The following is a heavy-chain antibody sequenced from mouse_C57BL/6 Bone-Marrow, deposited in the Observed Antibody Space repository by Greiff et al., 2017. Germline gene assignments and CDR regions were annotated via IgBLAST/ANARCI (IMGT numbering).Heavy chain of an antibody. D-gene: IGHD2-5*01. CDR2: IDPSNSYT. CDR3: ARDSNFVGYLDV. J-gene: IGHJ1*03. V-gene: IGHV1-69*01. Sequence: VQLQQPGAELVMPGASVKLSCKASGYTFTSYWMHWVKQRPGQGLEWIGDIDPSNSYTNYNQKFKGKSTLTVDKSSSTAYMQLSSLTSEDSAVYDWARDSNFVGYLDVWGTGTTVTVSS. CDR1: GYTFTSYW.